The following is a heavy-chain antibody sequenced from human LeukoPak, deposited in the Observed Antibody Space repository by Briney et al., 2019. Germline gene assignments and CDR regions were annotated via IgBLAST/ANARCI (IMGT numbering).Heavy chain of an antibody. V-gene: IGHV3-33*01. J-gene: IGHJ4*02. D-gene: IGHD5-24*01. CDR3: ARDGYNSYDY. CDR2: IWYDGGNK. CDR1: GFSFSTYG. Sequence: GTSLRLSCAASGFSFSTYGMHWVRQAPGKGLEWVAVIWYDGGNKYYGDSVKGRFTISRDNAKHSLYLQMNSLSDEDTAVYFCARDGYNSYDYWGQGTLVTVSS.